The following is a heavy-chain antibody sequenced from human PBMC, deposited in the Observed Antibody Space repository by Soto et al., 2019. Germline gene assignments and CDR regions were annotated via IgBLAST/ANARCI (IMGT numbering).Heavy chain of an antibody. CDR2: IDSSGEK. CDR1: GLSITDSEMG. J-gene: IGHJ5*02. Sequence: QVTLKESGPVLVKPTETLTLRCTVSGLSITDSEMGVSWIRQPPGQPLEWLAHIDSSGEKSYRTFLKSRLANSKDTSKSQIVLTMTNMDPADTATYYCARRHLAVGVSPWFDPWGQGIPVTVSS. D-gene: IGHD3-10*01. CDR3: ARRHLAVGVSPWFDP. V-gene: IGHV2-26*01.